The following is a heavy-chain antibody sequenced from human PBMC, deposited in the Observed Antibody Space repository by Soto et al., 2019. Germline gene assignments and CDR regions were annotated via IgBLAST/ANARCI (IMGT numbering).Heavy chain of an antibody. CDR2: IYSGGST. CDR3: ASYQYSSGWYFDY. D-gene: IGHD6-19*01. Sequence: GGSLRLSCAASGFTVSSNYMSWVRQAPGKGLEWVSVIYSGGSTYYADSVKGRFTISRDNSKNTLYLQMNSLRAEDTAIYYCASYQYSSGWYFDYWGQGTLVTVSS. CDR1: GFTVSSNY. V-gene: IGHV3-66*01. J-gene: IGHJ4*02.